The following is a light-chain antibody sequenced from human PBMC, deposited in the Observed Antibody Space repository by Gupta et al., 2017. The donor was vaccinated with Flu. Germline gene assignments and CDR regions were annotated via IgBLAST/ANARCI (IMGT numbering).Light chain of an antibody. CDR1: ISDVGSYNL. V-gene: IGLV2-18*01. CDR3: TLYTSNSTWV. J-gene: IGLJ3*02. Sequence: SFPISFTRTISDVGSYNLVSCYQQSPGTAPKFMIYEVSKRPSGVPDRFSGSKSGNTASLTISGLQAEDEADYYCTLYTSNSTWVFGGGTKLTVL. CDR2: EVS.